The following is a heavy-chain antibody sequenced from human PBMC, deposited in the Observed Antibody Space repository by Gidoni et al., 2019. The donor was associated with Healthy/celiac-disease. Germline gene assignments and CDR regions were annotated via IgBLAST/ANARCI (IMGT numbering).Heavy chain of an antibody. J-gene: IGHJ4*02. CDR1: GFTFSNAW. CDR3: TTGSPNQTLAVFDY. V-gene: IGHV3-15*01. CDR2: IKSKTDGGTT. Sequence: EVQLVESGGGLVQPGGSLRLSCAASGFTFSNAWMSWVRQAPGKGLEWVGRIKSKTDGGTTDYAAPVKGRFTISRDDSKNTLYLQMNSLKTEDTAVYYCTTGSPNQTLAVFDYWGQGTLVTVSS.